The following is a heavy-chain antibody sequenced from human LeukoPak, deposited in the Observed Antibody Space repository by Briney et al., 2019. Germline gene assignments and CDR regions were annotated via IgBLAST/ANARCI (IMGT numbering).Heavy chain of an antibody. Sequence: GGSLRLSCAASGFTFSSYTMNWVRQAPGKGLEWDSSISSDSNYIYYADSVKGRFTISRDNAWNSLYLQMNSLRAEDTAVYYCARKENILTGYYDHWGQGTLVTVSS. CDR3: ARKENILTGYYDH. J-gene: IGHJ5*02. CDR1: GFTFSSYT. V-gene: IGHV3-21*01. CDR2: ISSDSNYI. D-gene: IGHD3-9*01.